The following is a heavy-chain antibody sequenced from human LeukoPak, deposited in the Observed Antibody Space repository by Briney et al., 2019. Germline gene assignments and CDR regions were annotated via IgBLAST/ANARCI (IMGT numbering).Heavy chain of an antibody. CDR3: AIAAAASGGDAFDI. CDR2: TYYRSKWYN. J-gene: IGHJ3*02. D-gene: IGHD6-25*01. Sequence: PSQTLSLTCAISGDSVSSNSAAWNWIRQPPSRGLEWLGRTYYRSKWYNDYAVSVKSRITINPDTSKNQFSLQLNSVTPEDTAVYYCAIAAAASGGDAFDIWGQGTMVTVSS. CDR1: GDSVSSNSAA. V-gene: IGHV6-1*01.